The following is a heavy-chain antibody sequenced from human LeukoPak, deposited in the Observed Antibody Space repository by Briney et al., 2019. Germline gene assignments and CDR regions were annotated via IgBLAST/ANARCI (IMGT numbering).Heavy chain of an antibody. D-gene: IGHD6-19*01. CDR3: VKVRYTSGCFE. CDR2: ISTNGGST. V-gene: IGHV3-64D*06. CDR1: GFTFSTYV. Sequence: GGSLRLSCSASGFTFSTYVMYWVRQAPGKGLEYVSAISTNGGSTYYADSVKGRFTISRDNTKNTLYLQMSSLRVEDTAVYYCVKVRYTSGCFEWGQGNLVTVSS. J-gene: IGHJ4*02.